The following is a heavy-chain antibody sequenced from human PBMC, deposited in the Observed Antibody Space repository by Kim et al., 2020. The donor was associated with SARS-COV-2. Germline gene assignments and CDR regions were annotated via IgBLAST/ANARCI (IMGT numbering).Heavy chain of an antibody. V-gene: IGHV4-4*02. D-gene: IGHD3-10*01. CDR3: ARSRITMVRGVINNWFDP. J-gene: IGHJ5*02. CDR2: IYHSGST. CDR1: GGSISSSNW. Sequence: SETLSLTCAVSGGSISSSNWWSWVRQPPGKGLEWIGEIYHSGSTNYNPSLKSRVTISVDKSKNQFSLKLSSVTAADTAVYYCARSRITMVRGVINNWFDPWGQGTLVTVSS.